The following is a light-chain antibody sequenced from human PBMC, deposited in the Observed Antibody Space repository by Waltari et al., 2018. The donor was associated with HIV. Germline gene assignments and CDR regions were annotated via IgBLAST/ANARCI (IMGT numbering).Light chain of an antibody. V-gene: IGKV1-8*01. CDR3: QQSSSMPRS. CDR1: QDLRNY. Sequence: AIRMTQSPSSFSASTGDRVTITCRASQDLRNYLAWYQQKPGKAPKLLIYTASTLQSGVPSRFRGSGSGTDFTLTISSLQPEDFATYYCQQSSSMPRSFGQGTKLEI. CDR2: TAS. J-gene: IGKJ2*03.